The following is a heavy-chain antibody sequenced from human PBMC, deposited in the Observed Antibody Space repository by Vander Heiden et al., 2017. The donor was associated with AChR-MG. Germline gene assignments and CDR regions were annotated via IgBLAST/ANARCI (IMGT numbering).Heavy chain of an antibody. D-gene: IGHD3-22*01. CDR2: INHTGST. V-gene: IGHV4-34*01. CDR3: ARRGYYDGTSYYYY. Sequence: QVQLQQWGAGLLTPSETLSLTCGVSGGSFSSHYWTWLRQTPGKGLEWIVEINHTGSTNRNPSLESRVTLSIDTSKKQFSLKLSSVTAADTAVYFCARRGYYDGTSYYYYWGQGTLVTVSS. J-gene: IGHJ4*02. CDR1: GGSFSSHY.